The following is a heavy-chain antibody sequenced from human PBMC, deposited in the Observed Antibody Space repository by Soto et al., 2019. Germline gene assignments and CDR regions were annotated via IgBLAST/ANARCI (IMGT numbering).Heavy chain of an antibody. CDR1: GGSISSSSYY. CDR3: ASLGGVEQWLEIKKYYFDY. V-gene: IGHV4-39*01. Sequence: PSETLALTCTVSGGSISSSSYYWGWIRQPPGKGLEWIGSIYYSGSTYYNPSLKSRVTISVDTSKNQFSLKLSSVTAADTAVYYCASLGGVEQWLEIKKYYFDYWGQGTLVTVSS. D-gene: IGHD6-19*01. J-gene: IGHJ4*02. CDR2: IYYSGST.